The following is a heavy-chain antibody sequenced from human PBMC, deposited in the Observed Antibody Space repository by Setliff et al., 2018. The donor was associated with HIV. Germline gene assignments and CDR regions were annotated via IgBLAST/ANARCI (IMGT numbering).Heavy chain of an antibody. D-gene: IGHD1-20*01. CDR2: FDTKTGEN. CDR3: ARDSITHPPYYSYGLDV. CDR1: GYTLTDLC. V-gene: IGHV1-24*01. J-gene: IGHJ6*02. Sequence: ASVKVCKVSGYTLTDLCLHWVRQAPGKGLEWMGSFDTKTGENIYAQKMQGRFSMTQDMFADTAYMELRSLTSDDTAVYYCARDSITHPPYYSYGLDVWGQGTTVTVSS.